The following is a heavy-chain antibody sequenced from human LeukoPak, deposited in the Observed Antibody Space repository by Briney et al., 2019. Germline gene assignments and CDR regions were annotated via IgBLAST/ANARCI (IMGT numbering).Heavy chain of an antibody. CDR1: GFTFSNYA. J-gene: IGHJ4*02. CDR2: LSSTGATT. V-gene: IGHV3-23*01. Sequence: PGGSLRLSCAASGFTFSNYAMVWARQAPGKGLEWVSALSSTGATTYYADSVKGRFTISRDNSKKTVYLQMNSLSAEDTAVYYCANGKSEFSGGWPRGTFWGQGTLVTVSS. CDR3: ANGKSEFSGGWPRGTF. D-gene: IGHD2-15*01.